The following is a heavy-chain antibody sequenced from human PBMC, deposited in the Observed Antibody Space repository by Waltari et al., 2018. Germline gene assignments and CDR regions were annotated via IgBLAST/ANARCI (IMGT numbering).Heavy chain of an antibody. D-gene: IGHD5-18*01. CDR3: ARALGIADTAMNYYFDY. J-gene: IGHJ4*02. CDR1: GGSFSGYY. CDR2: INHSGST. Sequence: QVQLQQWGAGLLKPSETLSLTCAVYGGSFSGYYWSWIRQPPGKGLEWIGEINHSGSTNYNPSLKRRITISGDTSKNQFYLKLSSVTAADTAVYYCARALGIADTAMNYYFDYWGQGTLVTVSS. V-gene: IGHV4-34*01.